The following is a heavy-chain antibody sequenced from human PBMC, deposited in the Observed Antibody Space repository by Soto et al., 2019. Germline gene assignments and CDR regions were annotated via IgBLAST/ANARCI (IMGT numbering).Heavy chain of an antibody. CDR2: ISWNSGSI. CDR3: AKADRSYSSSWFLDY. J-gene: IGHJ4*02. Sequence: GGSLRLSCAASGFTFDDYAMHWVRQAPGKGLEWVSGISWNSGSIGYADSVKGRFTISRDNAKNSLYLQMNSLRAEDTALYYCAKADRSYSSSWFLDYWGQGTLVTVSS. V-gene: IGHV3-9*01. CDR1: GFTFDDYA. D-gene: IGHD6-13*01.